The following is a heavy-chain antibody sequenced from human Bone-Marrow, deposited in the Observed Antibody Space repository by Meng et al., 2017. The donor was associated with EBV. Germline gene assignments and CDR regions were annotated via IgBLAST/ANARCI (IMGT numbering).Heavy chain of an antibody. CDR2: ISSSSSYM. CDR3: ARIFDFWSGGDY. Sequence: EVQLVESGGGLVRPGGSLRLSCAASGFTFSSYSMKWVRQAPGKGLEWVSSISSSSSYMYYADSVKGRFTISRDNAKNSLYLQMNSLRAEDTAVYYCARIFDFWSGGDYWGQGPLVTVSS. CDR1: GFTFSSYS. D-gene: IGHD3-3*01. J-gene: IGHJ4*02. V-gene: IGHV3-21*01.